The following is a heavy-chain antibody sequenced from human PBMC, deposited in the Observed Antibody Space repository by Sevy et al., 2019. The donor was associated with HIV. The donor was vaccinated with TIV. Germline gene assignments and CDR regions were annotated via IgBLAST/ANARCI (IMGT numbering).Heavy chain of an antibody. Sequence: GGSLRLSCAASGFTFSDYYMSWIRQAPGKGLEWVSYISSSGSTIYYADSVKGRFTISKDNAKNSLYLQMNSLRAEDTAVYYCAREDYVWGNNTFDYWGQGTLVTVSS. CDR3: AREDYVWGNNTFDY. CDR1: GFTFSDYY. V-gene: IGHV3-11*01. J-gene: IGHJ4*02. CDR2: ISSSGSTI. D-gene: IGHD3-16*01.